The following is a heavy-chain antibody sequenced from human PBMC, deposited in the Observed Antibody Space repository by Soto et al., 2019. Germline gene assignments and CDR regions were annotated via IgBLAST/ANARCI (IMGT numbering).Heavy chain of an antibody. CDR1: GFTVSSNY. V-gene: IGHV3-53*04. J-gene: IGHJ4*02. Sequence: EVQLVESGGGLVRPGGSLRLSCAASGFTVSSNYMSWVRQAPGKGLEWVSVIYSGGSTYYADSVKGRFTISRHNSKNTLYLQMNSLRAEDTAVYYCAREVYYYGSGSGGFGYWGQGTLVTVSS. CDR3: AREVYYYGSGSGGFGY. CDR2: IYSGGST. D-gene: IGHD3-10*01.